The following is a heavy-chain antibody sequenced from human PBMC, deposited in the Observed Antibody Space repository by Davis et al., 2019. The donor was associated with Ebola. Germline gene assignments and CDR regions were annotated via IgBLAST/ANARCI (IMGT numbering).Heavy chain of an antibody. D-gene: IGHD5-18*01. CDR2: VISNSGDT. Sequence: ASVKVSCKASGYTFTDYNIHWVRQAPGHGLEWMGRVISNSGDTNYAQNFQGRVTMTRDTSISTAYMELSSLRSDDTAVYYCARGHNYGFEYWGQGALVTVSS. J-gene: IGHJ4*02. CDR3: ARGHNYGFEY. CDR1: GYTFTDYN. V-gene: IGHV1-2*06.